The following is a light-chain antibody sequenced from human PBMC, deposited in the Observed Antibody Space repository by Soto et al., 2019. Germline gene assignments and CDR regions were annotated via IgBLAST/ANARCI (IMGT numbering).Light chain of an antibody. CDR1: QSVTSSY. Sequence: EIVLTQSPGTLSLAPGERASLSCRASQSVTSSYLAWYQQKPGQAPRLLIYGASRRATGIPDRFSGSGSGTDFTFAIIRLEPEDFAVYFCQQYGNSRAFGQRTKA. J-gene: IGKJ1*01. CDR3: QQYGNSRA. V-gene: IGKV3-20*01. CDR2: GAS.